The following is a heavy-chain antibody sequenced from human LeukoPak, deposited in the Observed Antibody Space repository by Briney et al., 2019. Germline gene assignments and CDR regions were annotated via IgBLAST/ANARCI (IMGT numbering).Heavy chain of an antibody. J-gene: IGHJ5*02. CDR2: INPNSGGT. V-gene: IGHV1-2*02. CDR1: GYTFTGYY. CDR3: AGSGSYYKGNWFDP. D-gene: IGHD3-10*01. Sequence: ASVKVSCKASGYTFTGYYMHWVRQAPGQGLEWMGWINPNSGGTNYAQKFQGRVTMTRDTSISTAYMELSRLRSDDTAVYYCAGSGSYYKGNWFDPLGQGTLVTVSS.